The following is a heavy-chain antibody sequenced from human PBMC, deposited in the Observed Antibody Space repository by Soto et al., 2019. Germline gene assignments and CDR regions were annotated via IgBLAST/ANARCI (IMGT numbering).Heavy chain of an antibody. Sequence: LSLTCTVSGGSISSGGYYWSWIRQHPGKGLEWIGYIYYSGSTYYNPSLKSRVTISVDTSKNQFSLKLSSVTAADTAVYYCARARRGTTVYWFDPWGQGTLVPVSS. CDR1: GGSISSGGYY. CDR3: ARARRGTTVYWFDP. V-gene: IGHV4-31*03. J-gene: IGHJ5*02. CDR2: IYYSGST. D-gene: IGHD1-1*01.